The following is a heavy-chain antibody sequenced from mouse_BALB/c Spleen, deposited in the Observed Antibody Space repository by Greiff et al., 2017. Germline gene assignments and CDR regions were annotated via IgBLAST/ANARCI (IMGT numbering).Heavy chain of an antibody. CDR1: GFTFSSYA. Sequence: EVHLVESGGGLVKPGGSLKLSCAASGFTFSSYAMSWVRQSPEKRLEWVAAISSGGSYTYYPDTVTGRFTISRDNAKNTLYLEMSSLRSEDTAMYYCARGYYGSSFLDYWGQGTTLTVSS. J-gene: IGHJ2*01. V-gene: IGHV5-9-4*01. D-gene: IGHD1-1*01. CDR2: ISSGGSYT. CDR3: ARGYYGSSFLDY.